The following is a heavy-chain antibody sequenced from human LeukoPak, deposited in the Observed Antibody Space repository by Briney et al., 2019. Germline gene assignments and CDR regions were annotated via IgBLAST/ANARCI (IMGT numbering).Heavy chain of an antibody. V-gene: IGHV1-46*01. CDR2: INPSGGST. J-gene: IGHJ4*01. CDR3: ARGDRATVTLY. CDR1: GHTFTSYY. Sequence: ASVKASCKASGHTFTSYYMHWVRQAPGQGLEWMGIINPSGGSTSYAQKFQGRVTMTRDMSTSTVYMELSSLRSEDTAVYYCARGDRATVTLYWGHGTLVTVSS. D-gene: IGHD4-17*01.